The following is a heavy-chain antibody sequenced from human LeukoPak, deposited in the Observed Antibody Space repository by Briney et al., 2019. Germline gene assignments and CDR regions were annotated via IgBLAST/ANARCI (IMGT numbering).Heavy chain of an antibody. CDR2: IYPGDSDT. J-gene: IGHJ4*02. Sequence: HGESLKISCKGSGYSFTSYWIGWVRQMPGKGLEWMGIIYPGDSDTRYSPSFQGQVTISADKSISTAYLQWSSLKASDTAMYYCARHPTIDDYGDPSSYYFDYWGQGTLVTVSS. V-gene: IGHV5-51*01. CDR3: ARHPTIDDYGDPSSYYFDY. CDR1: GYSFTSYW. D-gene: IGHD4-17*01.